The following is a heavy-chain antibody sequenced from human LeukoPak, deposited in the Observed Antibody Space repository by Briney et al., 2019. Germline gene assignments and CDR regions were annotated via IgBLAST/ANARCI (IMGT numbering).Heavy chain of an antibody. CDR2: INPNSGGT. CDR1: GYTFTGYY. CDR3: ARKGLGNYYGSGSYYPDY. J-gene: IGHJ4*02. V-gene: IGHV1-2*02. D-gene: IGHD3-10*01. Sequence: ASVKVSCKASGYTFTGYYMHWVRQAPGQGLEWMGWINPNSGGTNYAQKFQGRVTMTRDTSISTAYMELRSLRSDDTAVYYCARKGLGNYYGSGSYYPDYWGQGTLVTVSS.